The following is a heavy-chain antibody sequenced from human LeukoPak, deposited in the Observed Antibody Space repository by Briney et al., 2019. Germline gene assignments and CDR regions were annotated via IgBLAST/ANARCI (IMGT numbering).Heavy chain of an antibody. J-gene: IGHJ4*02. CDR1: GDSISFYY. CDR2: IYYSGST. Sequence: SETLSLTCTVSGDSISFYYWSWIRQPPGKGLEWIGYIYYSGSTNYNPSLKSRVTISMHTSKKQFSLKLSSVTAADSAVYFCARDRKYYFDFWGQGTLVTVSS. D-gene: IGHD1-14*01. CDR3: ARDRKYYFDF. V-gene: IGHV4-59*01.